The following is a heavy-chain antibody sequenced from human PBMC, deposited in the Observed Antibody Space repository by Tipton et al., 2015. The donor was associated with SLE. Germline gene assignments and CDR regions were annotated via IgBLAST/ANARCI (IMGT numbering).Heavy chain of an antibody. CDR2: IRYDGSNK. V-gene: IGHV3-30*02. CDR3: AKVLEGFWSALGY. J-gene: IGHJ4*02. Sequence: SLRLSCAASGFTFSSYGMHWVRQAPGKGLEWVAFIRYDGSNKYYADSVKGRFTISRDNSKNTPYLQMNSLRAEDTAVYYCAKVLEGFWSALGYWGQGTLVTVSS. D-gene: IGHD3-3*01. CDR1: GFTFSSYG.